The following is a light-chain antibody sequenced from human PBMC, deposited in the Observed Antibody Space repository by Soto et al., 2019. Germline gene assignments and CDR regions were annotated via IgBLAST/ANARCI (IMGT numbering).Light chain of an antibody. CDR1: QSVTGSY. CDR2: GAS. J-gene: IGKJ1*01. CDR3: QQYGTSPRS. Sequence: EIVLTQSPGTLSLSPGDRATLSCRASQSVTGSYLAWYQHKPGQAPSLLIYGASSRATGIPNRFSGSGSVTDFTLTISGLEPEDFAVYYCQQYGTSPRSFGQGTKVEIK. V-gene: IGKV3-20*01.